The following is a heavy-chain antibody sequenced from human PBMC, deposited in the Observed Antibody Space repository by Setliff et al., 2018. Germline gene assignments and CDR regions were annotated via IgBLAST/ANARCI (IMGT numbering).Heavy chain of an antibody. J-gene: IGHJ4*02. CDR2: IYWNDEK. Sequence: SGPTLVNPTQTLTLTCTFSGFSLSTSLVGVGWIRQPPGKALEWLALIYWNDEKRYSPSLNSRLTITKDTSKNQVVLTMTNMDPVDTATYYCAHIAGGGNSPRHDYWGQGTLVTVSS. CDR1: GFSLSTSLVG. V-gene: IGHV2-5*01. CDR3: AHIAGGGNSPRHDY. D-gene: IGHD2-21*01.